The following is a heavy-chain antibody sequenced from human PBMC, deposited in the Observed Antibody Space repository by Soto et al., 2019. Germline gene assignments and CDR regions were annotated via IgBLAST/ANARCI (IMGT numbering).Heavy chain of an antibody. CDR1: VGSFSGYY. Sequence: PSETLSLTCAVYVGSFSGYYWSWIRQPPGKGLEWIGEINHSGSTNYNPSLKSRVTISVDTSKNQFSLKLSSVTAADTAVYYCARGRGYSSSFRLFYYYYGMDVWGQGTTVTVSS. V-gene: IGHV4-34*01. J-gene: IGHJ6*02. D-gene: IGHD6-6*01. CDR3: ARGRGYSSSFRLFYYYYGMDV. CDR2: INHSGST.